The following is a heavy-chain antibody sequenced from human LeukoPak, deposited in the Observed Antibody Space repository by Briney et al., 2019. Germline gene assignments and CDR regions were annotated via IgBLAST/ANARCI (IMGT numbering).Heavy chain of an antibody. CDR2: IRYDGSNK. CDR3: AKDGGSDPDSFDI. D-gene: IGHD2-15*01. J-gene: IGHJ3*02. CDR1: GFIFNTYV. V-gene: IGHV3-30*02. Sequence: PGGSLRLSCAASGFIFNTYVMHWVRQAPGKGLEWLAFIRYDGSNKNYADSVKGRFTISRDNTKNSLYLQMNSLRAEDTAVYYCAKDGGSDPDSFDIGGQGTMVTVSS.